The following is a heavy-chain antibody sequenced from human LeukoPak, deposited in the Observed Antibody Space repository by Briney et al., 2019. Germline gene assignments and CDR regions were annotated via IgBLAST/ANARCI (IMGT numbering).Heavy chain of an antibody. J-gene: IGHJ6*03. CDR1: GFTLNTYW. V-gene: IGHV3-74*01. CDR2: INSAGSSI. CDR3: ARDRSYNMDV. Sequence: GGSLRLSCAASGFTLNTYWMHWVRQAPGKGLVWVSHINSAGSSISYADSVRGRFTISRDNAKNTLYLQMSSLRAEDTAVYYCARDRSYNMDVWGKGTTVTVSS.